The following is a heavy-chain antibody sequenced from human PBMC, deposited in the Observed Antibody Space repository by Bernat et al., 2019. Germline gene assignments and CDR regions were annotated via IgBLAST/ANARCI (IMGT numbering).Heavy chain of an antibody. J-gene: IGHJ6*02. Sequence: EVQLLESGGGLVQAGGSLRLSCAVSGFTLSSTAMNWVRQAPGKGLEWVSGINDSGDRMYYADSVKGRFTTSRDTSKSTLYLQMNSLRAEDTATYYCAKIRDSRWFIYYAMDVWGQGTTVTVSS. D-gene: IGHD6-13*01. V-gene: IGHV3-23*01. CDR3: AKIRDSRWFIYYAMDV. CDR1: GFTLSSTA. CDR2: INDSGDRM.